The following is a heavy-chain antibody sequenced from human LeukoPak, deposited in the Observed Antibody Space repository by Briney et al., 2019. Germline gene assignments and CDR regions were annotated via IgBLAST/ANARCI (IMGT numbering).Heavy chain of an antibody. CDR2: ISSNGSTI. D-gene: IGHD3-9*01. Sequence: GGSLRLSCAASGFTFSSYEMNWVRQAPGKGLEWVAYISSNGSTIYYADSVKGRFTICRDNSKNSPYMQVNSLIAEDTAVYYCTREPRRGYDILTGYFHYYYGMDVWDQGTTVTASS. CDR3: TREPRRGYDILTGYFHYYYGMDV. J-gene: IGHJ6*02. CDR1: GFTFSSYE. V-gene: IGHV3-48*03.